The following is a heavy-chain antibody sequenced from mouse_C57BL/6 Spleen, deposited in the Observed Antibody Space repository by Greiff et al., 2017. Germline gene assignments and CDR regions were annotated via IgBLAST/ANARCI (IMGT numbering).Heavy chain of an antibody. CDR2: ISYDGSN. CDR1: GYSITSGYY. V-gene: IGHV3-6*01. J-gene: IGHJ4*01. D-gene: IGHD2-12*01. Sequence: VQLQQSGPGLVKPSQSLSLTCSVTGYSITSGYYWNWIRQFPGNKLEWMGYISYDGSNNYNPSLKNRISITRDTSKNQFFLKLNSVTTEDTATYYCARTPYSSYAMDYWGQGTSVTVSS. CDR3: ARTPYSSYAMDY.